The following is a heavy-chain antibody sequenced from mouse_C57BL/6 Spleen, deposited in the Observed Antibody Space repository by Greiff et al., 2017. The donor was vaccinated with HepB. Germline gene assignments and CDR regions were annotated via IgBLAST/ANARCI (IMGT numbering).Heavy chain of an antibody. CDR2: IYPRSGNT. D-gene: IGHD2-2*01. Sequence: QVQLQQSGAELARPGASVKLSCKASGYTFTSYGISWVKQRTGQGLEWIGEIYPRSGNTYYNEKFKGKATLTADKSSSTAYMELRSLTSEDSAVYFCAREAMVTTRAMDYWGQGTSVTVSS. V-gene: IGHV1-81*01. CDR1: GYTFTSYG. CDR3: AREAMVTTRAMDY. J-gene: IGHJ4*01.